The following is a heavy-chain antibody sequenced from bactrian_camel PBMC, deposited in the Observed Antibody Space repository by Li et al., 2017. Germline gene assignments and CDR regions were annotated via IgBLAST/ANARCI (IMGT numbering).Heavy chain of an antibody. J-gene: IGHJ4*01. CDR3: AADRPSYTLYECRAS. CDR1: RGFDDADAE. CDR2: IPPDGKE. D-gene: IGHD4*01. Sequence: HVQLMESGGGSVQIGGSLTLACAASRGFDDADAEWGWFRQAPGAQCEMVVSIPPDGKEYYSDSVKGRFTISQDVAKHTLYLQMNNLKTEDTAVYYCAADRPSYTLYECRASWGQGTQVTVS. V-gene: IGHV3S53*01.